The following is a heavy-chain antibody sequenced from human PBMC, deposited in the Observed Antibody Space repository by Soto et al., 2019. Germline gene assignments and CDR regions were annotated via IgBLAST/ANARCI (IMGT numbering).Heavy chain of an antibody. CDR2: IYHSGST. CDR1: GGSINSGDYY. CDR3: ARALLEYNYYGVDV. Sequence: SETLSLTCTVSGGSINSGDYYWTWFRQPPGKGLEWIGYIYHSGSTYYNPSLKSRLTISLDINKNEFSLKLSSVTAADTAVYYCARALLEYNYYGVDVWGQGTTVT. V-gene: IGHV4-30-4*01. J-gene: IGHJ6*02.